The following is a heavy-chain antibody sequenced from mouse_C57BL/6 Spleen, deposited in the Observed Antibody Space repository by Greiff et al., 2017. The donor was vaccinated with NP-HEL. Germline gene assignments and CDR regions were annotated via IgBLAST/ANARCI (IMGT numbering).Heavy chain of an antibody. D-gene: IGHD2-10*01. CDR3: ARTYYGILDY. J-gene: IGHJ2*01. CDR1: GFTFSDYG. Sequence: EVQLQESGGGLVKPGGSLKLSCAASGFTFSDYGMHWVRQAPEKGLEWVAYISSGSSTIYYVDTVKGRFTISRDNAKNTLFLQMTSLRSEDTAMYYCARTYYGILDYWGQGTTLTVSS. V-gene: IGHV5-17*01. CDR2: ISSGSSTI.